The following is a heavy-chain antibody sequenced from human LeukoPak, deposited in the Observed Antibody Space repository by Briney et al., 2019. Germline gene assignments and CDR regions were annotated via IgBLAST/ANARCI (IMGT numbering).Heavy chain of an antibody. V-gene: IGHV3-23*01. Sequence: SGGSLRLSCAASAFTFNSYAMSWVRQAPGKGLEWVSGISGSGRSTYYTDSVKGRFTISRDNSRNTLYLQLNSLRAEDTAVYYCAGVDAAMPDAFDIWGQGTTVTVSS. CDR2: ISGSGRST. CDR1: AFTFNSYA. D-gene: IGHD5-18*01. J-gene: IGHJ3*02. CDR3: AGVDAAMPDAFDI.